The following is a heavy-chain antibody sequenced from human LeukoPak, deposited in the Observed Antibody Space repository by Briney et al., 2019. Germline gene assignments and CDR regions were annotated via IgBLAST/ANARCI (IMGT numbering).Heavy chain of an antibody. CDR3: ARDGDDGSSYYSDY. J-gene: IGHJ4*02. V-gene: IGHV3-7*03. Sequence: GGSLRLSCAASGFTFSSYWMSWVRQAPGTGLEWVANINQDGSGKYYVDSVKGRFTISRDNAKNSLYLQMNSLRAEDTAVYYCARDGDDGSSYYSDYWGQGTLVTVSS. CDR2: INQDGSGK. CDR1: GFTFSSYW. D-gene: IGHD3-22*01.